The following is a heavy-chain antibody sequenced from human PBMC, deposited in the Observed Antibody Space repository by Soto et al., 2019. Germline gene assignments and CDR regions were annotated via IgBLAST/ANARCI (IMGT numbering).Heavy chain of an antibody. J-gene: IGHJ4*02. Sequence: GGSLRLSCAASGFTVSCNYMTWVRQAPGKGLEWVSVISGSGGSTYYADSVKGRFTISRDNSKNTLYLQMNSLRAEDTAVYYCTRLYDSSGYWGQGTLVTV. CDR2: ISGSGGST. V-gene: IGHV3-23*01. D-gene: IGHD3-22*01. CDR1: GFTVSCNY. CDR3: TRLYDSSGY.